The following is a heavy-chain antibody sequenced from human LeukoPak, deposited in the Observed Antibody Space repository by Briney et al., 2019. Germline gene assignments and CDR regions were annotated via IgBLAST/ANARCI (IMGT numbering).Heavy chain of an antibody. CDR3: ARVAPGWYDILTGYFGAVPTNPNWFDP. CDR2: INPKSGGT. J-gene: IGHJ5*02. CDR1: GYTFTGYY. D-gene: IGHD3-9*01. Sequence: EASVKVSCKASGYTFTGYYMHWVRQAPGQGLEWMGWINPKSGGTNYAQKFQGRVTMTRDTSISTAYMELSRLRSDDTAVSYCARVAPGWYDILTGYFGAVPTNPNWFDPWGQGTLVTVSS. V-gene: IGHV1-2*02.